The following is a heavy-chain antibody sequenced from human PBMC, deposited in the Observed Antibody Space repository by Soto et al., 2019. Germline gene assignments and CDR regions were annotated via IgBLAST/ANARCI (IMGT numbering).Heavy chain of an antibody. D-gene: IGHD5-12*01. CDR1: GGSVSRHY. V-gene: IGHV4-59*02. Sequence: SETLSLTCTVSGGSVSRHYWSWIRRPPGKGLEWIGYVHYSGSTNYNPSLKSRVTMSVDTSKNQFSLKLSSVTAADTAVYYCARGHGATSDYNYDVDYFDYWGQGTLVTVSS. CDR3: ARGHGATSDYNYDVDYFDY. J-gene: IGHJ4*02. CDR2: VHYSGST.